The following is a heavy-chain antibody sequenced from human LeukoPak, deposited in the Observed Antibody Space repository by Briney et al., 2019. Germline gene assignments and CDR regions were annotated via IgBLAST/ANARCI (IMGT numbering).Heavy chain of an antibody. Sequence: GGSLRLSCAASGFTFSEYAMNWVRQAPGKGLEWVSHITGGGERTYFADSVKGRFTISRDNSKNTLYLQMNSLRAEDTAVYYCAKDLPYGDYEGGYWGQGTLVTVSS. J-gene: IGHJ4*02. CDR3: AKDLPYGDYEGGY. CDR1: GFTFSEYA. V-gene: IGHV3-23*01. D-gene: IGHD4-17*01. CDR2: ITGGGERT.